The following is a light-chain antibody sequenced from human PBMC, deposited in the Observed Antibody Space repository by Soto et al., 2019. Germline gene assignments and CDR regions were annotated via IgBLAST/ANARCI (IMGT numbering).Light chain of an antibody. CDR3: MPSNKWPRT. CDR2: GAY. Sequence: EIVLTQSPGTMSLPPGERDTLSGRASQSVSSNLAWYQQKPGQATRLVIYGAYTRAAGIKDRFSGSGSGTDFTLTIRRMQSEDFAVYYCMPSNKWPRTFGHGTKVDLK. CDR1: QSVSSN. V-gene: IGKV3-15*01. J-gene: IGKJ1*01.